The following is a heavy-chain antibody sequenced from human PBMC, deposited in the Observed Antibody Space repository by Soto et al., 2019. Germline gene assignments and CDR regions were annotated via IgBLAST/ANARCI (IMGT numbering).Heavy chain of an antibody. Sequence: QVQLVESGGGVVQPGRSLRLSCAACGFSFSSYGMHWVRQAPGKGLEWVAVIWYDGSNKYYADSVKGRFTISRDNSKNTLYLQMNSLRAEDTAVYYCARDRVYYDSSVRGAFDIWGQGTMVTVSS. CDR1: GFSFSSYG. CDR2: IWYDGSNK. V-gene: IGHV3-33*01. CDR3: ARDRVYYDSSVRGAFDI. J-gene: IGHJ3*02. D-gene: IGHD3-22*01.